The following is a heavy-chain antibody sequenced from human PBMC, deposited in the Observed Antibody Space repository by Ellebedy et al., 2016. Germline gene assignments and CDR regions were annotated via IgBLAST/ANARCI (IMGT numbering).Heavy chain of an antibody. Sequence: GESLKISCAASGFSFSIYWMSWVRQAPGQGLEWVSNINHVGSETYYLDSLKGRITVSRDNAKNSLYLQMNSLTAEDTAIYYCARVDWGRFDFWGQGALATVSS. CDR3: ARVDWGRFDF. V-gene: IGHV3-7*01. D-gene: IGHD3-9*01. CDR2: INHVGSET. CDR1: GFSFSIYW. J-gene: IGHJ4*02.